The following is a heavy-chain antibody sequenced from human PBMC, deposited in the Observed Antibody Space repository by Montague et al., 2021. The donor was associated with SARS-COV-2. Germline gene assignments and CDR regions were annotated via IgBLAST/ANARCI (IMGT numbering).Heavy chain of an antibody. V-gene: IGHV4-39*01. CDR2: IHFTGTT. J-gene: IGHJ4*02. CDR1: DASISTSNY. CDR3: ARKASRGITIFGVVTDSYYFDY. Sequence: SETLSLTCSVSDASISTSNYWGWLRQTPGKGLEWIASIHFTGTTYYKPSLKSRVTISVDTSKNQFSLKLSSVTAADTAVYYCARKASRGITIFGVVTDSYYFDYWGQGTLVTVSS. D-gene: IGHD3-3*01.